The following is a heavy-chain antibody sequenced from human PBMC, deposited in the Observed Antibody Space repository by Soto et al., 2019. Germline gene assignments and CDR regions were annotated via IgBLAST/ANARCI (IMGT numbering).Heavy chain of an antibody. V-gene: IGHV3-23*01. CDR3: AKDRSSTSCYAFDY. CDR2: IGGSSGST. D-gene: IGHD2-2*01. Sequence: GGSLRLSCEASGFSFRSYAMSWVRQAPGKGLEWVSAIGGSSGSTDYADSVKGRFTISRDNSKNTLFLQMNSLRAEDTAVYYCAKDRSSTSCYAFDYWGQGTLVTVSS. J-gene: IGHJ4*02. CDR1: GFSFRSYA.